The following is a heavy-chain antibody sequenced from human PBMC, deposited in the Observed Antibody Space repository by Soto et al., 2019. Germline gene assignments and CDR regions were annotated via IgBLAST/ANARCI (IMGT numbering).Heavy chain of an antibody. V-gene: IGHV3-11*01. Sequence: SLRLSCAASGFTFSDYYMSWIRQAPGKGLEWVSYISSSGSTIYYADSVKGRFTISRDNAKNSLYLQMNSLRAEDTAVYYCASPYDDCSGGSCYFYFDYWGQGTLVIVSS. CDR3: ASPYDDCSGGSCYFYFDY. CDR2: ISSSGSTI. CDR1: GFTFSDYY. D-gene: IGHD2-15*01. J-gene: IGHJ4*02.